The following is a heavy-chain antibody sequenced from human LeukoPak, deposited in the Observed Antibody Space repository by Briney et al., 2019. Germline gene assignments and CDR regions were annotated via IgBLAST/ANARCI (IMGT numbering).Heavy chain of an antibody. V-gene: IGHV1-69*13. D-gene: IGHD5-24*01. Sequence: ASVKVSCKASGYTFTSYAISWVRQAPGQGLEWMGGIIPIFGTANYAQKFQGRVTITADESTSTAYMELSSLRSEDTAVYYCAREPGEMATIGPFDYWGQGTLVTVSS. J-gene: IGHJ4*02. CDR2: IIPIFGTA. CDR1: GYTFTSYA. CDR3: AREPGEMATIGPFDY.